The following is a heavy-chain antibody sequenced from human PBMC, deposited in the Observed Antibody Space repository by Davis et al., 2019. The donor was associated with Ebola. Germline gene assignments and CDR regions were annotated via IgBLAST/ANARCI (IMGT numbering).Heavy chain of an antibody. J-gene: IGHJ4*02. V-gene: IGHV3-30*18. CDR3: AKDVGTYQYDSSGYLNY. D-gene: IGHD3-22*01. CDR1: GFTFSSYG. Sequence: GGSLRLSCAASGFTFSSYGMHWVRQAPGKGLEWVGVISYDGSDKYYADSVKGRFVISRDNSKNTVHLQMNSLRPEDTAVYYCAKDVGTYQYDSSGYLNYWGQGILVTVSS. CDR2: ISYDGSDK.